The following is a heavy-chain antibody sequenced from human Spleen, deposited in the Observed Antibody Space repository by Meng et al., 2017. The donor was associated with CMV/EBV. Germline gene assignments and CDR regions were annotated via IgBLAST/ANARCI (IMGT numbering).Heavy chain of an antibody. V-gene: IGHV3-23*01. CDR3: ARALSGYSYGFYYYYGMDV. D-gene: IGHD5-18*01. CDR1: GFTFSSYA. CDR2: VSGSGRTI. J-gene: IGHJ6*02. Sequence: GGSLRLSCTTSGFTFSSYAMSWVRQAPGKGLEWVSSVSGSGRTIYYADSVKGRFTISRDNSKNTLYLQMNSLRAEDTAVYYCARALSGYSYGFYYYYGMDVWGQGTTVTVSS.